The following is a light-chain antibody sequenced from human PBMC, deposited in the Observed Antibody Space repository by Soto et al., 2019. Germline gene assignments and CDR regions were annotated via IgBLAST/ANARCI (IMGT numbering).Light chain of an antibody. V-gene: IGKV3-20*01. Sequence: EIVLTQSPDTLSLSPGERATLSCRTSQTVSSSFLAWYQQKPGQAPRLLIYGASSRATGIPDRFSGSGSGTDFTLTISRLEPEDFAVYYCQQYGGSSYTFGQGTELEIK. CDR2: GAS. CDR1: QTVSSSF. CDR3: QQYGGSSYT. J-gene: IGKJ2*01.